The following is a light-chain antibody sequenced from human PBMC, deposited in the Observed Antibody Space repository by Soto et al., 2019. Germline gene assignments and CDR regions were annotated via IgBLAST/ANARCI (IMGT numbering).Light chain of an antibody. CDR2: GAS. CDR1: QSVGGTF. V-gene: IGKV3-20*01. CDR3: QQYGGSPWT. Sequence: MVLTQSPGTLSLSPGEGATLSCRASQSVGGTFLAWYQQKGGQAPRLLIHGASNRATGIPDRFSGSGSGTDFTLTISRLEPEDFAVYYCQQYGGSPWTFGQGTKVDIK. J-gene: IGKJ1*01.